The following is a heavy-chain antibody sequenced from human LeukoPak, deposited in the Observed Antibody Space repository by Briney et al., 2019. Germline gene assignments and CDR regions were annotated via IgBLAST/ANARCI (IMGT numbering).Heavy chain of an antibody. CDR2: ISSSGSTI. V-gene: IGHV3-11*01. CDR3: AREPFPDYYDSSGYYYFDY. CDR1: GFTFSTYS. D-gene: IGHD3-22*01. Sequence: PGGSLRLSCVASGFTFSTYSMSWIRQAPGKGLEWVSYISSSGSTIYYADSVKGRFTISRDNAKNSLYLQMNSLRAEDTAVYYCAREPFPDYYDSSGYYYFDYWGQGTLVTVSS. J-gene: IGHJ4*02.